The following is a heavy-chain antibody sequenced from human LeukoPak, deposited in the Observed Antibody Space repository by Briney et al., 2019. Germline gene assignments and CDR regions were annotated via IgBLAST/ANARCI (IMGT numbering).Heavy chain of an antibody. J-gene: IGHJ6*03. CDR1: GFTFSSYS. D-gene: IGHD2-15*01. Sequence: GGSLRLSCAASGFTFSSYSMNWVRQAPGKGLEWVSSISSSSSYVYYADSVKGRFTISRDNAENSLFLQMNSLRAEDTAVYYCARDGGHCSGGSCYYDYYYYYYTDVWGKGTTVTVSS. V-gene: IGHV3-21*01. CDR3: ARDGGHCSGGSCYYDYYYYYYTDV. CDR2: ISSSSSYV.